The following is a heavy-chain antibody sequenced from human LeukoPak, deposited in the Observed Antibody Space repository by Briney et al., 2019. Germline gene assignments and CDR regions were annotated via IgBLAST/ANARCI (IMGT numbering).Heavy chain of an antibody. V-gene: IGHV3-20*04. D-gene: IGHD2-21*01. CDR2: INWNGGST. CDR3: ARAFKYSMSGYYFDY. Sequence: PGGSLRLSCAASGFTFDDYGMSWVRQAPGKGLEWVSGINWNGGSTGYADSVKGRFTISRDNAKNSLYLQMNSLRAGDTALYYCARAFKYSMSGYYFDYWGQGTLVTVSS. J-gene: IGHJ4*02. CDR1: GFTFDDYG.